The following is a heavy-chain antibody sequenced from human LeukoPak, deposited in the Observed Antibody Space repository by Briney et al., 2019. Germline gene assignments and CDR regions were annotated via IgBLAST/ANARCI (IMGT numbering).Heavy chain of an antibody. J-gene: IGHJ4*02. CDR3: ARAGYSRFVDDLDY. CDR1: GYIFTNYG. V-gene: IGHV1-18*01. Sequence: ASAKVSCKASGYIFTNYGINWVRQAPGQGLEWMGWISAYNGNTEYTQKFQDRVTMTTDTSTSTAYMELKTLRSDDTAVYFCARAGYSRFVDDLDYWGQGTLVTVSS. D-gene: IGHD1-26*01. CDR2: ISAYNGNT.